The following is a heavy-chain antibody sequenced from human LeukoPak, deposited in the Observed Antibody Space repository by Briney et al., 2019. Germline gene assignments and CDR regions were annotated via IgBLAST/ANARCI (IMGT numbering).Heavy chain of an antibody. D-gene: IGHD3-22*01. J-gene: IGHJ6*03. Sequence: ASVKVSCKASGYTFTSYGISWVRQAPGQGLEWMGWISAYNGNTNYAQKLQGRVTMTTDTSTSTAYMELRSLRSDDTAVYYCARDGGPELYYYDSSATGYYMDVWGKGTTVTVSS. CDR3: ARDGGPELYYYDSSATGYYMDV. V-gene: IGHV1-18*01. CDR1: GYTFTSYG. CDR2: ISAYNGNT.